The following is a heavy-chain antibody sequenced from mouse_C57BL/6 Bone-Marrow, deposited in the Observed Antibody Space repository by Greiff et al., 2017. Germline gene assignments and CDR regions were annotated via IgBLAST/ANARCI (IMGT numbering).Heavy chain of an antibody. D-gene: IGHD1-1*02. J-gene: IGHJ2*01. CDR2: INPGSGGT. CDR3: ARGGRVGD. CDR1: GYAFTNYL. Sequence: QVQLQQSGAELVRPGTSVKVSCKASGYAFTNYLIEWVKQRPGQGLEWIGVINPGSGGTNYNEKFKGKETLTADKSSSTAYMQLSRLTSEDSAVYFCARGGRVGDWGQGTTLTVSS. V-gene: IGHV1-54*01.